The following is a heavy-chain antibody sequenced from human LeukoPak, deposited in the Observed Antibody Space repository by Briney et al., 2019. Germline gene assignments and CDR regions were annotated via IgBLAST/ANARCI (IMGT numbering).Heavy chain of an antibody. J-gene: IGHJ4*02. V-gene: IGHV4-38-2*02. Sequence: SETLSLTCTVSGYSITSGYYWGWIRQPPGKGLEWIGSVHHSGSTHYKPSLNSRVTISVDTSKNQFSLKLNSVTAADSAVYYCARDRSTGYYGSLYYFDYWGQGTLVTVSS. CDR2: VHHSGST. CDR1: GYSITSGYY. D-gene: IGHD3-22*01. CDR3: ARDRSTGYYGSLYYFDY.